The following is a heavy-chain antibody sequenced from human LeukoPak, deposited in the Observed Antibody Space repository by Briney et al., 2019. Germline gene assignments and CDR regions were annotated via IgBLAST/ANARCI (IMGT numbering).Heavy chain of an antibody. Sequence: SVKVSCKASGDTFSSYTISWVRQAPGQGLEWMGRIIPILGIANYAQKFQGRVTITADKSTSTAYMELSSLRSEDTAVYYCARGSFPDVGALLFDYWGQGTQVTVSS. D-gene: IGHD1-26*01. J-gene: IGHJ4*02. V-gene: IGHV1-69*02. CDR2: IIPILGIA. CDR3: ARGSFPDVGALLFDY. CDR1: GDTFSSYT.